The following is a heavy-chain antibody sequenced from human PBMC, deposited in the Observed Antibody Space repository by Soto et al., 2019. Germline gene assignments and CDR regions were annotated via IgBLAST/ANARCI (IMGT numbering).Heavy chain of an antibody. D-gene: IGHD6-19*01. CDR1: GFTFDDYA. V-gene: IGHV3-9*01. Sequence: GGSLRLSCAASGFTFDDYAMHWVRQAPGKGLEWVSGISWNSGSIGYADLVKGRFTMSRDNAKNSLYLQMNSLRAEDTALYYCAKDRKGSSGWIFDYWGQGTLVTVSS. CDR3: AKDRKGSSGWIFDY. CDR2: ISWNSGSI. J-gene: IGHJ4*02.